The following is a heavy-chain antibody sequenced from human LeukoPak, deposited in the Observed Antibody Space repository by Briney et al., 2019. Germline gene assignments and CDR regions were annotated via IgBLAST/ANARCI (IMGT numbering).Heavy chain of an antibody. Sequence: GRSLRLSCAASEFTVSNHYMSSVRQAPRKGLEWDSVVYSGGFTIYADSVKGRFTISRAKSKNSLYLQMNSLRAEDTAMYYCTTGGSNRPIDYWGHGTLVTVSA. J-gene: IGHJ4*01. CDR2: VYSGGFT. V-gene: IGHV3-66*01. CDR1: EFTVSNHY. D-gene: IGHD3-16*01. CDR3: TTGGSNRPIDY.